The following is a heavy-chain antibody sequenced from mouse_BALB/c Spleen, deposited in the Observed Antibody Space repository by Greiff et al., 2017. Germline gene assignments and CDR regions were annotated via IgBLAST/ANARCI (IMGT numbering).Heavy chain of an antibody. D-gene: IGHD2-14*01. J-gene: IGHJ4*01. CDR2: INSNGGST. CDR3: ARRGYRYDVEYAMDY. CDR1: GFTFSDYY. Sequence: EVKLVESGGGLVKPGGSLKLSCAASGFTFSDYYMSWVRQTPEKRLELVAAINSNGGSTYYPDTVKGRFTISRDNAKNTLYLQMSSLKSEDTALYYCARRGYRYDVEYAMDYWGQGTSVTVSS. V-gene: IGHV5-6-2*01.